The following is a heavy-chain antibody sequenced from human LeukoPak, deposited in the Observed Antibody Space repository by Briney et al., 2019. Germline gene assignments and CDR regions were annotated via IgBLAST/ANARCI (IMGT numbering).Heavy chain of an antibody. D-gene: IGHD3-3*01. CDR1: GGSISSGGYY. J-gene: IGHJ6*02. CDR2: IYYSGST. V-gene: IGHV4-31*03. CDR3: ARDTYYDFWSGHYNGYYYYGMDV. Sequence: SQTLSLTCTVSGGSISSGGYYWNWIRQHPGKGLEWIGYIYYSGSTYYNPSLKSRVTISVDTSKNQFSLKPSSVTAADTAVYYCARDTYYDFWSGHYNGYYYYGMDVWGQGTTVTVSS.